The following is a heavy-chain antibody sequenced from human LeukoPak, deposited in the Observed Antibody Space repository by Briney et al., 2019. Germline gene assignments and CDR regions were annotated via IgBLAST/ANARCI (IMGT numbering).Heavy chain of an antibody. D-gene: IGHD3-16*01. CDR3: ARGGEYVWGSRFDN. J-gene: IGHJ4*02. CDR1: GFTFSSYA. CDR2: VSASGGNT. Sequence: GGSLRLSCVASGFTFSSYAMTWVRQAPGKGLEWVSIVSASGGNTYYGESVKGRFTISRDNSRNTLYLQMNSLRAEDRAVYYCARGGEYVWGSRFDNWGQGTLVTVSS. V-gene: IGHV3-23*01.